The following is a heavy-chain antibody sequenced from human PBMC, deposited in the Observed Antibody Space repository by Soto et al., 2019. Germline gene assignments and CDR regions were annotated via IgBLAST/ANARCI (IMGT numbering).Heavy chain of an antibody. J-gene: IGHJ4*02. Sequence: XESLRLSCVGSGFIFSNNGMHGVRQTPGKGLEWVAFMSYDGSDTFYADSVKGRFTISRDNSKNTLFLHMSNLRAEDTAMYYCTIVRVADSALDHWGQGTLVTVSS. D-gene: IGHD3-10*02. V-gene: IGHV3-30*02. CDR2: MSYDGSDT. CDR3: TIVRVADSALDH. CDR1: GFIFSNNG.